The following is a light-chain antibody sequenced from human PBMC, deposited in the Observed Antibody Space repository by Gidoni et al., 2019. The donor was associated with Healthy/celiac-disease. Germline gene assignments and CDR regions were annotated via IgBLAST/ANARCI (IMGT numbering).Light chain of an antibody. V-gene: IGLV2-8*01. J-gene: IGLJ2*01. Sequence: QSSLTQPPSASGSPGQSVTISCTGTSSDVGCYNYVSWDQQHPGKAPKLMISEGSKRPAGVPDRFSGSKSGNTASLTVSVLQAEDEADYYCSSYAGSNVVFGGGTKLTVL. CDR3: SSYAGSNVV. CDR2: EGS. CDR1: SSDVGCYNY.